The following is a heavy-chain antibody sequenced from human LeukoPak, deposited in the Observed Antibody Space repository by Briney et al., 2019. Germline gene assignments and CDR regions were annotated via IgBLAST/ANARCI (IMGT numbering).Heavy chain of an antibody. CDR2: IYYSGST. V-gene: IGHV4-61*08. CDR3: ARASSYYYDSSGSNWFDP. D-gene: IGHD3-22*01. CDR1: GGSISSGDYY. Sequence: ETLSLTCTFSGGSISSGDYYWSWIRQPPGKGLEWIGYIYYSGSTNYNPSLKSRVTISVDTSKNQFSLKLSSVTAADTAVYYCARASSYYYDSSGSNWFDPWGQGTLVAVSS. J-gene: IGHJ5*02.